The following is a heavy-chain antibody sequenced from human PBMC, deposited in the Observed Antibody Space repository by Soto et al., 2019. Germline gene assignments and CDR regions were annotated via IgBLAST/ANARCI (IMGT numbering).Heavy chain of an antibody. CDR2: INPSGGST. D-gene: IGHD2-21*02. CDR3: ARDLTAADY. CDR1: GYTFTSYY. Sequence: QVQLMQSGAEVKKPGASVTISCKASGYTFTSYYIHWVRQAPRQGLEWMAIINPSGGSTNYAQKFQGGVTVTRDTSTSTVNMELSSLSSEDTAGYYGARDLTAADYCGQGTLVTVSS. J-gene: IGHJ4*02. V-gene: IGHV1-46*01.